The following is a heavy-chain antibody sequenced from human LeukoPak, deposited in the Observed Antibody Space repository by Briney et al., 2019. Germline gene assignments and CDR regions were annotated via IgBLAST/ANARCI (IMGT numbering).Heavy chain of an antibody. V-gene: IGHV1-2*02. CDR2: INPNSGGT. CDR1: GYTFTGYY. Sequence: ASVKVSCKASGYTFTGYYMHWVRQAPGQGLEWMGWINPNSGGTNYAQKFRGRVTMTRDTSISTAYMELSRLRSDDTAVYYCARDGPLSGSYLNYWGQGTLVTVSS. J-gene: IGHJ4*02. CDR3: ARDGPLSGSYLNY. D-gene: IGHD1-26*01.